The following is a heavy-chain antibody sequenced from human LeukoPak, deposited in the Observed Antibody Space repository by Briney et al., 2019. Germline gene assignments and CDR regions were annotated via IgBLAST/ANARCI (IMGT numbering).Heavy chain of an antibody. D-gene: IGHD3-22*01. CDR3: ASPTHDSSGYYLDY. CDR1: GFTFSSYG. J-gene: IGHJ4*02. V-gene: IGHV3-30*03. CDR2: ISYDGSNK. Sequence: GRSLRLSCAASGFTFSSYGMHWVRQAPGKGLEWVAVISYDGSNKYYADSVKGRFTISRDNSKNTLYLQMNSLRAEDTAVYYCASPTHDSSGYYLDYWGQGTLVTVSS.